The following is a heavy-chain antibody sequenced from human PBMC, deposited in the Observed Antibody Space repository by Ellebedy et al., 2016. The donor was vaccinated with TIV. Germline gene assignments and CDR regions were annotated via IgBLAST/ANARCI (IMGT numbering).Heavy chain of an antibody. Sequence: GGSLRLXXAASGFTFSSYSMNWVRQAPGKGLEWVSYISSSSSTIYYADSVKGRFTISRDNAKNSLYLQMNSLRAEDTAVYYCAVDHDYGGNTTYYWGQGTLVTVSS. CDR3: AVDHDYGGNTTYY. CDR2: ISSSSSTI. J-gene: IGHJ4*02. V-gene: IGHV3-48*04. D-gene: IGHD4-23*01. CDR1: GFTFSSYS.